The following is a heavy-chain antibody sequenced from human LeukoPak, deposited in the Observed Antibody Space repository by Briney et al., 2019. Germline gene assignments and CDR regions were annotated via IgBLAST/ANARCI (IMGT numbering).Heavy chain of an antibody. CDR1: GFTVNSKY. D-gene: IGHD2-2*01. V-gene: IGHV3-66*01. J-gene: IGHJ4*02. Sequence: PGGSLRLSCAASGFTVNSKYMSWVRQAPGKGLEWVSVIYSGGSTYYADSVKGRFTISRDNSRNTLYLQMNSLRAEDTAVYYCTRDRPGVTRDCSSTSCPYYSYFDQWGQGTLVTVSS. CDR3: TRDRPGVTRDCSSTSCPYYSYFDQ. CDR2: IYSGGST.